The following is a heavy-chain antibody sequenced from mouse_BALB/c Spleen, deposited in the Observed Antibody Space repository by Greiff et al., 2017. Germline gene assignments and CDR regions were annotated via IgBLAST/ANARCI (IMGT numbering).Heavy chain of an antibody. CDR2: INPSTGYT. V-gene: IGHV1-7*01. CDR3: ARLGDNLPSFYAMDY. J-gene: IGHJ4*01. Sequence: QVQLQQSGAELAKPGASVKMSCKASGYTFNSYWMHWVKQRPGQGLEWIGYINPSTGYTEYNQKFKDKATLTADKSSSTAYMQLSSLTSEDSAVYYCARLGDNLPSFYAMDYWGQGTSVTVSS. D-gene: IGHD1-3*01. CDR1: GYTFNSYW.